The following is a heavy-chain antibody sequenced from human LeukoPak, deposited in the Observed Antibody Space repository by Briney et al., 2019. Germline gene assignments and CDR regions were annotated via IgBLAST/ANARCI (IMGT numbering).Heavy chain of an antibody. V-gene: IGHV3-30*18. J-gene: IGHJ4*02. CDR3: AKEFSGYLASFEY. CDR2: TSFDGSYK. D-gene: IGHD3-22*01. CDR1: GFTFSSYS. Sequence: GGSLRLSCAASGFTFSSYSMNWVRQAPGKGLEWVAMTSFDGSYKNYADSVKGRFTISRDNSENRLYLQMNSLRAEDTAVYYCAKEFSGYLASFEYWGQGTLVTVSS.